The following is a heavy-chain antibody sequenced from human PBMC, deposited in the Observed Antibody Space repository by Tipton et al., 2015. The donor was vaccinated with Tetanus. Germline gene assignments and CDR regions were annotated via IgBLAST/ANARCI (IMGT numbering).Heavy chain of an antibody. Sequence: QVQLVQSGAEVKKPGASVKVSCKASGYTFTGYYMHWVRQAPGQGLEWMGWINPNSGGTNYAQKFQGRVPMTRETSISTAYMELSRLGSDDTAVYYCARGGPGYCSSTSCSLSLHLPGFWGQGTLVTVSS. CDR1: GYTFTGYY. CDR2: INPNSGGT. CDR3: ARGGPGYCSSTSCSLSLHLPGF. V-gene: IGHV1-2*02. D-gene: IGHD2-2*01. J-gene: IGHJ4*02.